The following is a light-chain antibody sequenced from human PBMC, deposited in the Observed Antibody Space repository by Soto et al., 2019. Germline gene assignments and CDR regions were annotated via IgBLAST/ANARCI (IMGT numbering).Light chain of an antibody. V-gene: IGLV2-14*01. J-gene: IGLJ1*01. CDR2: DVS. Sequence: QSALTQPPSVSGSPGQTITISCTGTSSNVGGYNYVSWYQQHPGKAPKLMIYDVSNRPSGVSNRFSGSKSGNTASLTISGLQAEDEADYYCSSYTSSSTLPFGTGTKVTVL. CDR1: SSNVGGYNY. CDR3: SSYTSSSTLP.